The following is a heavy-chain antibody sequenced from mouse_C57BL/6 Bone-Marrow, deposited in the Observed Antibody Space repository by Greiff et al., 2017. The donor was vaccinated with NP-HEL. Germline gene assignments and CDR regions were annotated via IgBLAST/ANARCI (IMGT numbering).Heavy chain of an antibody. V-gene: IGHV1-5*01. D-gene: IGHD2-2*01. Sequence: VHVKQSGTVLARPGASVKMSCTTSGYTFTSYWMHWVKQRPGQGLEWIGAIYPGNSDTSYTQKFKGKAKLTAVTSASTAYMELSSLTNEKSAVYYCTYGNDPYWYFDVWSTGTTVTVSS. CDR2: IYPGNSDT. CDR3: TYGNDPYWYFDV. J-gene: IGHJ1*03. CDR1: GYTFTSYW.